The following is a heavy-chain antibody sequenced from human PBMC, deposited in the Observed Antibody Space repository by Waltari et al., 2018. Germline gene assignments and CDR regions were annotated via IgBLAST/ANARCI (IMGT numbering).Heavy chain of an antibody. V-gene: IGHV1-2*02. CDR3: ASFLYKGYSSGWYWFDP. J-gene: IGHJ5*02. CDR2: INPNSGGT. Sequence: QVQLVQSGAEVKKPGASVKVSCKASGYTFTGYYMHWVRQAPGQGLEWMGWINPNSGGTNYAQKFQGSVTMTRDTSISTAYMELSRLRSDDTAVYYCASFLYKGYSSGWYWFDPWGQGTLVTVSS. CDR1: GYTFTGYY. D-gene: IGHD6-19*01.